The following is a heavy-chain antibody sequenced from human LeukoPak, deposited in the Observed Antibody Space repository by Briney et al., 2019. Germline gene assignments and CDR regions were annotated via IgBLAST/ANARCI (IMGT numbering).Heavy chain of an antibody. J-gene: IGHJ4*02. D-gene: IGHD6-13*01. CDR1: GGSISSYN. V-gene: IGHV4-4*07. Sequence: SETLSLTRTVSGGSISSYNWSWIRQPAGKGLEWIGRIYTSGSTNYNPSPKSRVPMSVDTSKNEFSLTLSSVTAADTAVYYCARGPIAAAGGFDYWGPGTLVTVSS. CDR3: ARGPIAAAGGFDY. CDR2: IYTSGST.